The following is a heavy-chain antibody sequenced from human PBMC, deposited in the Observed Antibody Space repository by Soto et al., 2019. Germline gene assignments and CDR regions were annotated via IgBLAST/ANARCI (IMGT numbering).Heavy chain of an antibody. CDR3: ARGNYDSSGSYPTYFDY. CDR1: GYTFTSYG. D-gene: IGHD3-22*01. CDR2: ISAYNGNT. J-gene: IGHJ4*01. V-gene: IGHV1-18*04. Sequence: QVQLVQSGSEVKKPGASVKVSCKASGYTFTSYGINWVRQAPGQGLEWMGWISAYNGNTVYAQKLQGRVTMTTDTSTRTAYMELRSLRSDDTAVHYCARGNYDSSGSYPTYFDYWCHGTLVTVSS.